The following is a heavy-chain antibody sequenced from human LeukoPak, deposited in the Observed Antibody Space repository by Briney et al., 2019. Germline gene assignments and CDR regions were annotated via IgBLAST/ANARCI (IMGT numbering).Heavy chain of an antibody. CDR1: GGSFSAYY. J-gene: IGHJ6*03. CDR3: ARESYGSRSYDYYYYYMDV. Sequence: SETLSLTCGVYGGSFSAYYWSWIRQPPGKGLEWIGDINHSGSTKYNPSLMSRVAISVDSSKNHFSLNLRSVTAADTAVYYCARESYGSRSYDYYYYYMDVWGKGTTVTVSS. D-gene: IGHD3-10*01. V-gene: IGHV4-34*01. CDR2: INHSGST.